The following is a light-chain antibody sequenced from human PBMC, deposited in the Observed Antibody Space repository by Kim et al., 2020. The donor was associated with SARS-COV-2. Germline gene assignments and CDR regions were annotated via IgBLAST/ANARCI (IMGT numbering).Light chain of an antibody. CDR3: QQYYNYPWT. CDR1: QDTGRY. Sequence: AIRMTQSPSTLSASTGDSVTITCRASQDTGRYLAWYQQKSGRAPKLLIYAASTSQSGVPSTFSGSGSGTDFTLTISRLQSEDFATYYCQQYYNYPWTFGQGTKVDIK. CDR2: AAS. J-gene: IGKJ1*01. V-gene: IGKV1-8*01.